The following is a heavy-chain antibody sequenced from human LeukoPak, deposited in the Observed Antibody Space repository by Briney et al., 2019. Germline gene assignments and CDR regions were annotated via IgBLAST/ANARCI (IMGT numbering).Heavy chain of an antibody. J-gene: IGHJ4*02. CDR3: ARVHYYDSSGYPFDY. CDR2: ISSSGSIK. V-gene: IGHV3-48*03. Sequence: GGSLRLSCATSDFTFSSYEMNWVRQAPGKGLEWVSYISSSGSIKSYADSVKGRFTISRDNAKDSLYLQMNSLRAEDTAVYYCARVHYYDSSGYPFDYWGQGTLVTVSS. D-gene: IGHD3-22*01. CDR1: DFTFSSYE.